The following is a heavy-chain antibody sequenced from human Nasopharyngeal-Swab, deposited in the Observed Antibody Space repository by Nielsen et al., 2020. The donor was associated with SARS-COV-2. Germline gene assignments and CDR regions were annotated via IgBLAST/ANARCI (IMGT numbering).Heavy chain of an antibody. D-gene: IGHD1-26*01. V-gene: IGHV3-48*03. Sequence: GESLKISCAASGFIFSSYEMNWVRQAPGKGLEWVSYISSSGSTIYYADSVKGRFTISRDNAKNSLYLQMNSLGAEDTAVYYCATTVGATNEAYFDYWGQGTLVTVSS. CDR1: GFIFSSYE. CDR2: ISSSGSTI. CDR3: ATTVGATNEAYFDY. J-gene: IGHJ4*02.